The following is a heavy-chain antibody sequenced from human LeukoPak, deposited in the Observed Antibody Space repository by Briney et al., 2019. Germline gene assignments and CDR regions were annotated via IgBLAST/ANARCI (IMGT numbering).Heavy chain of an antibody. Sequence: PGGSLRLSCAASGFTVSSNYMSWVRQPPGKGLEWVSVIYSGGSTYYADSVKGRFTISRDNSKNTLYLQMNSLRAEDTAVYYCARVRGGGVIPYWGQGTLVTVSS. CDR3: ARVRGGGVIPY. D-gene: IGHD3-16*02. CDR1: GFTVSSNY. V-gene: IGHV3-66*01. CDR2: IYSGGST. J-gene: IGHJ4*02.